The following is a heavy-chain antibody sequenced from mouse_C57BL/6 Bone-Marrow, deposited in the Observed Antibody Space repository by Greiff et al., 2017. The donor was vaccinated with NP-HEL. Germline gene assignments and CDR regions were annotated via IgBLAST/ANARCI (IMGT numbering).Heavy chain of an antibody. CDR3: VRQLYDYGDMDY. J-gene: IGHJ4*01. V-gene: IGHV10-1*01. CDR2: IRSKSNNYAT. CDR1: GFSFNTYA. D-gene: IGHD2-3*01. Sequence: EVQLQESGGGLVQPKGSLKLSCAASGFSFNTYAMNWVRQAPGKGLEWVARIRSKSNNYATYYADSVKDRFTISRDDSESMLYLQMNNLKTDDAAVYYCVRQLYDYGDMDYWGQGTTVTVSS.